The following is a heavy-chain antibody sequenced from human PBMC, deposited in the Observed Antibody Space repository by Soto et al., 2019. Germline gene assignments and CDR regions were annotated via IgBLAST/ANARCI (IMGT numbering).Heavy chain of an antibody. CDR1: GDTFTSND. CDR3: ARFPRRITIFGVATYYYYGMDV. CDR2: MNPNSGNT. D-gene: IGHD3-3*01. Sequence: QVQLVQSGAEVKKPGASVKVSCKASGDTFTSNDINWVRQATGQGLEWMGWMNPNSGNTGYAQKFQGRVTMTRNTSISTAYMELSSLRSEDTAVYYCARFPRRITIFGVATYYYYGMDVW. V-gene: IGHV1-8*01. J-gene: IGHJ6*01.